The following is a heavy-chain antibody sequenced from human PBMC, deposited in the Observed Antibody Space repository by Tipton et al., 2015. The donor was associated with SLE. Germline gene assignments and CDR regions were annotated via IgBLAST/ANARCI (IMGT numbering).Heavy chain of an antibody. J-gene: IGHJ3*02. CDR1: GYSITSNYY. D-gene: IGHD6-13*01. Sequence: TLSLTCAVSGYSITSNYYWGWIRQPPGKGLEWIGSGSTYYNPSLKSRVTISVDTSKNQFSLKVNSVTAADTAVYYCARGAAAADTGAFDSWGQGTMVTVSS. CDR2: GST. CDR3: ARGAAAADTGAFDS. V-gene: IGHV4-38-2*01.